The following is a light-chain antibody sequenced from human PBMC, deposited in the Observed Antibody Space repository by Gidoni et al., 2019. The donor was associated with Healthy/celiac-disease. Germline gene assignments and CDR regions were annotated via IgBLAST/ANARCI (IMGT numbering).Light chain of an antibody. CDR1: QSVSSSY. CDR3: QQYGSSPLLT. V-gene: IGKV3-20*01. J-gene: IGKJ4*01. Sequence: ELVLTQSPGTLSLSPGERATLSCRASQSVSSSYLAWYQQKPGQAPRLLIYGASSRATGLPDRFSGSGSGTDFTLTISRLEPEDFAVYYCQQYGSSPLLTFGGGTKVEIK. CDR2: GAS.